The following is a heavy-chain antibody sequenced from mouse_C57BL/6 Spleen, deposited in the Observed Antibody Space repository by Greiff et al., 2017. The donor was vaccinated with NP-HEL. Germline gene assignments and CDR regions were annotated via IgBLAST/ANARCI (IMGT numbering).Heavy chain of an antibody. J-gene: IGHJ4*01. CDR2: INPNNGGT. CDR3: AMYLFPYAMDY. V-gene: IGHV1-18*01. D-gene: IGHD1-1*01. CDR1: GYTFTDYN. Sequence: VQLQQSGPELVKPGASVTIPCKASGYTFTDYNMDWVKQSHGKSLEWIGDINPNNGGTNYNQKFKGKATLTVDKSSRTAYMELRSLTSEDTAVYYCAMYLFPYAMDYWGQGTSVTVSS.